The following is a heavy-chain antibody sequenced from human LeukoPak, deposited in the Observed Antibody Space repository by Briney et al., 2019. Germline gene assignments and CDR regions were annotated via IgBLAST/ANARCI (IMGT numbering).Heavy chain of an antibody. Sequence: GGSLRLSCAASGFTFSSYWMNWARQAPGKGLEWVASINHNGNVNYYVDSVKGRFTISRDNAKNSLYLQMSNLRAKDAAVYFCARGGGLDVWGQGATVTVSS. J-gene: IGHJ6*02. CDR2: INHNGNVN. D-gene: IGHD3-16*01. CDR3: ARGGGLDV. CDR1: GFTFSSYW. V-gene: IGHV3-7*03.